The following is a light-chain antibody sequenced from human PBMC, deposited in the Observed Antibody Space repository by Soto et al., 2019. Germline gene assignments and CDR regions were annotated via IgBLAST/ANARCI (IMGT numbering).Light chain of an antibody. CDR1: QSVSNY. CDR2: GAS. CDR3: QQYGSSGT. J-gene: IGKJ1*01. Sequence: EIVLTQSPATLSLSPGERATLSCRASQSVSNYLAWYQQQPGQAPRLLIYGASNRATGIPDRFSGSGSGTDFTLTISRLEPEDFAVYYCQQYGSSGTFGQGTKVDIK. V-gene: IGKV3-20*01.